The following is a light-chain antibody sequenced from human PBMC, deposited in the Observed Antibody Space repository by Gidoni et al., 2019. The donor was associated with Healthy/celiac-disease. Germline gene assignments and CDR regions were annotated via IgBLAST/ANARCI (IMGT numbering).Light chain of an antibody. CDR1: QGISSY. J-gene: IGKJ5*01. CDR2: AAS. Sequence: DIQLTQSPSFLSASVGDRVTITCRASQGISSYLAWYQQKPGKAPKLLIYAASTLQSGVPSRFSGSGSWTEFTLTISSLQPEDFATYYCQQLNSYPRTVXXXTRLEIK. V-gene: IGKV1-9*01. CDR3: QQLNSYPRT.